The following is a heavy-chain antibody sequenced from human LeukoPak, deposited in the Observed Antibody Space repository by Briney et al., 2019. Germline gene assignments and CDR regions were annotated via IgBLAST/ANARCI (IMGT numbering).Heavy chain of an antibody. D-gene: IGHD3-3*01. J-gene: IGHJ5*02. CDR1: GGSISSYY. CDR2: IYTSGST. Sequence: SETLSLTCTVSGGSISSYYWSWTRRPAGRGLEWIGRIYTSGSTNYNPSLKSRVTMSVDTSKNQFSLKLSSVTAADTAVYYCARDLSYDFWSGYSDWFDPWGQGTLVTVSS. CDR3: ARDLSYDFWSGYSDWFDP. V-gene: IGHV4-4*07.